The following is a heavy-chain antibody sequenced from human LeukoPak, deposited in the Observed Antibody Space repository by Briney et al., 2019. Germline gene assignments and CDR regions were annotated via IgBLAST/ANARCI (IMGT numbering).Heavy chain of an antibody. V-gene: IGHV4-59*01. D-gene: IGHD3-10*01. CDR3: ARSQNYYGSGDY. CDR1: GGSISSYY. Sequence: SETLSLTCTVSGGSISSYYWSWIRQPPGKALEWIGYIYYTGKTYYNPSLEGRVTILVDTSRNRFSVKLSSVTAADTAVYYCARSQNYYGSGDYWSQGTLVTVSS. CDR2: IYYTGKT. J-gene: IGHJ4*02.